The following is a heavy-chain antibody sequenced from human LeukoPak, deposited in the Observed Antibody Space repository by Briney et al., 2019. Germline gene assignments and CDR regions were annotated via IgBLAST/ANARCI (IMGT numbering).Heavy chain of an antibody. V-gene: IGHV4-38-2*01. CDR3: ARPFYSSGAFDI. D-gene: IGHD2/OR15-2a*01. CDR2: IYHSGST. J-gene: IGHJ3*02. Sequence: PSETLSLTCAVSGYSISSGYYWGWIRQPPGKGLEWIGSIYHSGSTYYNPSLKSRVTISVDTSKHQFSLKLSSVTAADTAVYYCARPFYSSGAFDIWGQGTMVTVSS. CDR1: GYSISSGYY.